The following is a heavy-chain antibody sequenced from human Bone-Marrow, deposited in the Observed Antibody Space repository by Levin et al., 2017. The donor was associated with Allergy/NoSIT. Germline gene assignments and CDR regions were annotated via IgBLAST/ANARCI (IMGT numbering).Heavy chain of an antibody. CDR3: SRDRSSTWYMDYYYGMVV. J-gene: IGHJ6*01. CDR1: GFTFGDYG. CDR2: IRSKTFGGTT. D-gene: IGHD6-13*01. V-gene: IGHV3-49*03. Sequence: GGSLRLSCTGSGFTFGDYGMIWFRQAPGKGLEWVGFIRSKTFGGTTEYAASVKGRFTISRDDSNSIASLQMNSLKAEDTGVYYCSRDRSSTWYMDYYYGMVVWGQGTTVTVSS.